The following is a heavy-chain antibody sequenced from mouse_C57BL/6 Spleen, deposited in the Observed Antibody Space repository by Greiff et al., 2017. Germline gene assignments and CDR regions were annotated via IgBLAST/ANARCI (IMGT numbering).Heavy chain of an antibody. CDR1: GYTFTSYW. D-gene: IGHD2-5*01. V-gene: IGHV1-5*01. J-gene: IGHJ1*03. Sequence: VQLQQSGTVLARPGASVKMSCKTSGYTFTSYWMHWVKQRPGQGLEWIGAIYPGNSDTSYNQKFKGKAKLTAVTSASTAYMELSSLTNEDSADYYCTRRDSNYWYFDVWGTGTTVTVSS. CDR2: IYPGNSDT. CDR3: TRRDSNYWYFDV.